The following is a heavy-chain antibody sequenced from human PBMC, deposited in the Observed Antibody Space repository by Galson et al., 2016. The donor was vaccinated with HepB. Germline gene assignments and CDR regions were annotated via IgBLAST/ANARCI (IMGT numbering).Heavy chain of an antibody. Sequence: SLRLSCAASGFTGFTFSSYWMHWVRQAPGKGLVWVSRISLDGSVTIYGDSVKGRFSPSRANAKNTLFLQMNSLRAEDTAVYYCGASRDGYIDYWGQGALVTISS. CDR2: ISLDGSVT. J-gene: IGHJ4*01. CDR1: GFTGFTFSSYW. V-gene: IGHV3-74*01. CDR3: GASRDGYIDY. D-gene: IGHD5-24*01.